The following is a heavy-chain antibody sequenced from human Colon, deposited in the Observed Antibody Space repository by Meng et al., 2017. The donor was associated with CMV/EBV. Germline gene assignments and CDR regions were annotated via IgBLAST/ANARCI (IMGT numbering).Heavy chain of an antibody. CDR3: ARLLLSDMEGSGWFDP. Sequence: SETLSLTCTVSGGSILDNFQWGWIRQSPGKGLEWIGNIYHLGGTSYNPSLESRVTMSVDKSISTAYLQWSSLKAADTAMYYCARLLLSDMEGSGWFDPWGQGTQVTVSS. D-gene: IGHD6-19*01. V-gene: IGHV4-39*07. CDR2: IYHLGGT. J-gene: IGHJ5*02. CDR1: GGSILDNFQ.